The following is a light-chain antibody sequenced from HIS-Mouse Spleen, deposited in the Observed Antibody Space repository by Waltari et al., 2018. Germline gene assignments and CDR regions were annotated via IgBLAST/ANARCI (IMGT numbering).Light chain of an antibody. V-gene: IGKV1-13*02. J-gene: IGKJ1*01. CDR2: DAS. Sequence: AIQLTQSPSSLSASVGDRVTIPCRASQGISSALAWYQQKPGKAPKLLIYDASSLESGVPSRFSGSGSGTDFTLTISSLQPEDFATYYCQQFNSYPTWTFGQGTKVEIK. CDR1: QGISSA. CDR3: QQFNSYPTWT.